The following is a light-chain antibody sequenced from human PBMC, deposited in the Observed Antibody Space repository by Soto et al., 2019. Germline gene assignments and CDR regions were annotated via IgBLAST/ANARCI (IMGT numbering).Light chain of an antibody. V-gene: IGLV1-40*01. CDR2: GNS. CDR1: FSNIGAGYD. J-gene: IGLJ3*02. Sequence: QSVLTQPPSVSGAPGQWVTISCTGIFSNIGAGYDVHWYQQFPGTVPKLLIYGNSNRPSGVPDRFSGSKSGTSASLAITGLQAEDEADYYCQSYDSSLINSVFGGGTKLTVL. CDR3: QSYDSSLINSV.